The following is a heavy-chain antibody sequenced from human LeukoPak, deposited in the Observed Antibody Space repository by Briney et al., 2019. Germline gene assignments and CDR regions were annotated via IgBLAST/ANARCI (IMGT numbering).Heavy chain of an antibody. CDR2: ISYDGSNK. CDR1: GFTFNAYS. CDR3: AKDHSKIQPFDY. D-gene: IGHD5-18*01. J-gene: IGHJ4*02. V-gene: IGHV3-30-3*01. Sequence: GGSLRLSCAASGFTFNAYSMHWVRQAPGKGLEWVALISYDGSNKYYAASVKGRFTISRDNSKNTVFLQMNSLRAEDTAVYYCAKDHSKIQPFDYWGQGTLVTVSS.